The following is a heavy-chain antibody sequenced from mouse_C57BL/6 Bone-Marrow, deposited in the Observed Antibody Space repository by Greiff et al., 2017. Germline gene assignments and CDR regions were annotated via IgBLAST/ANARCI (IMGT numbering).Heavy chain of an antibody. V-gene: IGHV1-47*01. CDR1: GYTFTTYP. J-gene: IGHJ3*01. Sequence: QVQLKQSGAELVKPGASVKMSCNASGYTFTTYPIEWMKQNHGKSLEWIGNFHPYNDDTKYNEKLKGKATLTVEKSSSTGYLELNSLTSEDSAVYYCAREDSSGLFAYWGQGTLVTVAA. CDR2: FHPYNDDT. CDR3: AREDSSGLFAY. D-gene: IGHD3-2*02.